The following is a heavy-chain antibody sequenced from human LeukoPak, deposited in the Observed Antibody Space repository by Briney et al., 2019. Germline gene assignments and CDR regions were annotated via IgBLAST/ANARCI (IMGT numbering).Heavy chain of an antibody. CDR3: ARRPRGDYGAFDI. D-gene: IGHD4-17*01. CDR1: GYRFTSYW. V-gene: IGHV5-51*01. CDR2: IYPGDSDT. J-gene: IGHJ3*02. Sequence: GESLKISCKGSGYRFTSYWIGWVRQMPGKGLEWMGIIYPGDSDTRYSPSFQGQVTISADKSISTAYLQWSSLKASDPAMYYCARRPRGDYGAFDIWGQGTMVTVSS.